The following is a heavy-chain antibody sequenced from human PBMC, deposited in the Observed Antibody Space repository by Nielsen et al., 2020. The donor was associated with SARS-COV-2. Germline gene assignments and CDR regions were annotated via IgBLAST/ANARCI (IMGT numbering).Heavy chain of an antibody. CDR3: AKSSNSDYYYYYGMDV. CDR1: GFSFDDYG. CDR2: ISWNSGSR. J-gene: IGHJ6*02. D-gene: IGHD2-2*01. Sequence: SLNISCATSGFSFDDYGMHWVRQAPGKGLEWVSGISWNSGSRGHADSVRGRFTISRDNAKKSLYLQMNNLRTEDTAVYYCAKSSNSDYYYYYGMDVWGQGTTVTVSS. V-gene: IGHV3-9*01.